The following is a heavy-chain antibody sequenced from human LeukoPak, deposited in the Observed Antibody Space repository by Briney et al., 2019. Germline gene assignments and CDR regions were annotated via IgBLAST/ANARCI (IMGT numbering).Heavy chain of an antibody. CDR1: GFTFSSYA. CDR3: AKAQSFVAARPLSDY. Sequence: GGSLRLSCAASGFTFSSYAMSWVRQAPGKGLEWVSAISGSGGSTYYADSVKGRFTISRDNSKNTLYLQTNSLRAEDTAVYYCAKAQSFVAARPLSDYWGQGTLVTVSS. D-gene: IGHD6-6*01. V-gene: IGHV3-23*01. J-gene: IGHJ4*02. CDR2: ISGSGGST.